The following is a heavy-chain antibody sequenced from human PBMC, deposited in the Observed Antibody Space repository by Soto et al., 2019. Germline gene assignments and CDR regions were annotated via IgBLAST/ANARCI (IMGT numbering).Heavy chain of an antibody. CDR2: IVGISNTA. CDR3: ARAIKRWEVHYYFDY. J-gene: IGHJ4*02. V-gene: IGHV1-69*06. CDR1: GSTFNNFA. Sequence: QVVLLQSGAEVKEPGSSVRVSCEVSGSTFNNFAFSWVRQAPGHGPEWMGGIVGISNTADYSQRFQERVTITADTSTNTLYMELGSLTFEDTAVYYCARAIKRWEVHYYFDYWGQGTLVTVSS. D-gene: IGHD1-26*01.